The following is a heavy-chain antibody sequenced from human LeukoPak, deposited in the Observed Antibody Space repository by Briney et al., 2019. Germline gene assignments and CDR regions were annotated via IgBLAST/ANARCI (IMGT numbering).Heavy chain of an antibody. CDR2: ISANRGKT. Sequence: ASVKVSCKTSGYSFATYGSCWVRQAPGDRLECVGWISANRGKTSYAQTFQDSVTITTDTYTPTAYMEVWSVRRGDAAVYLCEKGAGHRIAYWDQGTLVTVSS. D-gene: IGHD2/OR15-2a*01. CDR1: GYSFATYG. V-gene: IGHV1-18*01. CDR3: EKGAGHRIAY. J-gene: IGHJ4*02.